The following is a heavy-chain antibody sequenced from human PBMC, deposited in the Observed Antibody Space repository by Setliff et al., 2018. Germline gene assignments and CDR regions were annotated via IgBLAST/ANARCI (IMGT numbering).Heavy chain of an antibody. D-gene: IGHD6-19*01. V-gene: IGHV3-48*01. Sequence: GSLRLSCAASGFTFSSYSMNWVRQAPGKGLEWVSYISSSSSTIYYADSVKGRFTISRDNAKNSLYLQMNSLRAEDTAVYYCARGGEWLVPHAFDIWGQGTMVTISS. CDR1: GFTFSSYS. CDR2: ISSSSSTI. J-gene: IGHJ3*02. CDR3: ARGGEWLVPHAFDI.